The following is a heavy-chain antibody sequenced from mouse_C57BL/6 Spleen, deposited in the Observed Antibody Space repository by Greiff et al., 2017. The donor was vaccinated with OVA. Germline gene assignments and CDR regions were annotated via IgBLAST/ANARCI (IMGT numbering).Heavy chain of an antibody. J-gene: IGHJ1*03. CDR3: ARYYYSNYWYFDV. Sequence: VQLQQSGPELVKPGASVKISCKASGYTFTDYYMNWVKQSHGKSLEWIGDINPNNGGTSYNQKFKGKATLTVDKSSSTAYMELRSLTSEDSAVYYCARYYYSNYWYFDVWGTGTTVTVSS. CDR1: GYTFTDYY. V-gene: IGHV1-26*01. D-gene: IGHD2-5*01. CDR2: INPNNGGT.